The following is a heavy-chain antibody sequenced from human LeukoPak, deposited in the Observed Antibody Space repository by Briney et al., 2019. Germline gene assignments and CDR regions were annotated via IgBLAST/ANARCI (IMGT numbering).Heavy chain of an antibody. Sequence: SETLSLTCAVYGGSFSGYYWSWIRQPPGKGLEWIGEINHSGSTNYNPSLKSRLTISVDTSKNQFSLKLSSVTAADTAVYYCARRALVVVPAAIKGFDYWGQGTLVTVSS. V-gene: IGHV4-34*01. CDR2: INHSGST. CDR3: ARRALVVVPAAIKGFDY. J-gene: IGHJ4*02. CDR1: GGSFSGYY. D-gene: IGHD2-2*02.